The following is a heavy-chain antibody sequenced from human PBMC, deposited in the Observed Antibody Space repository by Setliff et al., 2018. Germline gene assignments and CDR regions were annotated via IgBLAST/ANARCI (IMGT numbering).Heavy chain of an antibody. V-gene: IGHV1-18*01. CDR3: AISTLSICTGGSCPNAFDV. D-gene: IGHD2-8*02. CDR2: ISSYNDVT. J-gene: IGHJ3*01. CDR1: GYTFTDFG. Sequence: ASVKVSCKASGYTFTDFGINWVRQAPGQGLEWMGWISSYNDVTNYAQRFQGRVTMTTDTSTSATYMELRSLRSDDTAVYYCAISTLSICTGGSCPNAFDVWGQGTMVTVSS.